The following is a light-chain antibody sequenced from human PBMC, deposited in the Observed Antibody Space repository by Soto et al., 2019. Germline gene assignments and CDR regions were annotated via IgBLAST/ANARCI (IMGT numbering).Light chain of an antibody. CDR1: QTVSHW. Sequence: DIPITHSPSTLSASFGDTVTITCRASQTVSHWLAWYQQKPGKAPKLLIYAASTLQSGVPSRFSGSGSGTDFTLTISRLEPEDFAVYYCQQYGSSPWTVGQGTKVDIK. CDR3: QQYGSSPWT. CDR2: AAS. J-gene: IGKJ1*01. V-gene: IGKV1-5*01.